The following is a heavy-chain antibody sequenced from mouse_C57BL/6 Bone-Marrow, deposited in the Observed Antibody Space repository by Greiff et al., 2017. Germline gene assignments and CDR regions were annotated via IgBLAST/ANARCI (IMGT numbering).Heavy chain of an antibody. Sequence: EVQLQQSGPELVKPGASVKMSCKASGYTFTDYNMHWVQQSHGKSLEWLGYINPNTGGTSYHEKFKGKATLTVNKSSSKPYMELRSMTSDYSAVDSCDRIWMGYYGGGDYWGQGTTLTVSS. D-gene: IGHD1-1*01. CDR3: DRIWMGYYGGGDY. J-gene: IGHJ2*01. V-gene: IGHV1-22*01. CDR1: GYTFTDYN. CDR2: INPNTGGT.